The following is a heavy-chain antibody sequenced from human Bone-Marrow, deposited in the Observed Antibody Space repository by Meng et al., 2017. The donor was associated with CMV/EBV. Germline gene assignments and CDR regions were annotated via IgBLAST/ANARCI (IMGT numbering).Heavy chain of an antibody. V-gene: IGHV4-34*01. CDR2: INHSGST. J-gene: IGHJ5*02. D-gene: IGHD3-3*01. Sequence: SETLSLTCAVYGGSFSGYYWSWIRQPPGKGLEWIGEINHSGSTNYNPSLKSRVTISVDTSKNQFSLKLSSVTAADTAVYYCARGYPIPTKYYDFWSGISPFDPWGQGTLVTVYS. CDR3: ARGYPIPTKYYDFWSGISPFDP. CDR1: GGSFSGYY.